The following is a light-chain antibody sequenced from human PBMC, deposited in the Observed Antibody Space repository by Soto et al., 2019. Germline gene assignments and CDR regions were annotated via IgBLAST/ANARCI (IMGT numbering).Light chain of an antibody. CDR3: QTWGTGIRV. CDR2: INSDGSH. Sequence: QSVLTQSPSASASLGASVKMTCTLGSGHSSSAIAWHQQQPDKGPRYLMKINSDGSHSKGDGIPDRFSGSRSGAERSLTISSLQSEDEADYYCQTWGTGIRVFGGGTKLTVL. CDR1: SGHSSSA. V-gene: IGLV4-69*02. J-gene: IGLJ3*02.